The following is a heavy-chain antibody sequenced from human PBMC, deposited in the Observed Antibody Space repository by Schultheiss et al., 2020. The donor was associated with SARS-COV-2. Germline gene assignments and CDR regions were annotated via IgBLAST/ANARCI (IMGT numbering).Heavy chain of an antibody. V-gene: IGHV1-69*13. CDR2: IIPIFGTA. CDR3: ARDDSNEYYYYGMDV. CDR1: GGTFSSYA. Sequence: SVKVSCKASGGTFSSYAISWVRQAPGQGLEWMGGIIPIFGTANYAQKFQGRVTITADESTSTAYMELSSLRSEDTAVYYCARDDSNEYYYYGMDVWGQGTTVTVSS. D-gene: IGHD1-1*01. J-gene: IGHJ6*02.